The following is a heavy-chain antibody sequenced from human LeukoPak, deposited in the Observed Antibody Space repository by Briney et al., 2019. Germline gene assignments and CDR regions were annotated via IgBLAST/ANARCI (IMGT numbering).Heavy chain of an antibody. CDR1: GGSISSGDYY. V-gene: IGHV4-30-4*01. CDR3: ARGLGGWFDP. J-gene: IGHJ5*02. D-gene: IGHD3/OR15-3a*01. CDR2: IYYSGST. Sequence: SQTLSLTCTVSGGSISSGDYYWTWIRQPPGKGLEWIGYIYYSGSTYYNPSLKSRIITSIDTSKNQFSLQLSSVTAADTAVYYCARGLGGWFDPWGQGALVAVSS.